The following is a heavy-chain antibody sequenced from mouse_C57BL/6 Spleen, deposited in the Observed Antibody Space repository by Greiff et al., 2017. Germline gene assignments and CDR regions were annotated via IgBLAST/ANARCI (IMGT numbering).Heavy chain of an antibody. Sequence: QVQLQQSGPGLVKPGASVKISCKASGYAFSSSWMNWVKQRPGKGLEWSGRIYPGDGDTNYNGKFKGKGTLTADKSSSTAYMQLSSLTSEDSAVYCCARWGGSSAYWYFDGWGTGTTVTVSS. CDR2: IYPGDGDT. D-gene: IGHD1-1*01. J-gene: IGHJ1*03. V-gene: IGHV1-82*01. CDR3: ARWGGSSAYWYFDG. CDR1: GYAFSSSW.